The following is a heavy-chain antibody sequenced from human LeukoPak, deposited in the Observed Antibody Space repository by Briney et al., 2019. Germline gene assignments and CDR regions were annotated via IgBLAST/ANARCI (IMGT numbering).Heavy chain of an antibody. CDR2: IYYSGST. Sequence: SETLSLTCTVSGGSISSYYWSWLRQPPGKGLEWIGYIYYSGSTNYNPSLKSRVTISVDTSKNQFSLKLNSVTAADTAVYYCARATKLNRWFDPWGQGTLVTVSS. J-gene: IGHJ5*02. V-gene: IGHV4-59*01. CDR1: GGSISSYY. CDR3: ARATKLNRWFDP.